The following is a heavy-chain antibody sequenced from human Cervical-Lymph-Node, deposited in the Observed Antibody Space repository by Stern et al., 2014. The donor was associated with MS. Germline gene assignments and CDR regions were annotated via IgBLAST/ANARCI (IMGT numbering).Heavy chain of an antibody. J-gene: IGHJ4*02. CDR1: GFSLSTSGVG. CDR2: INWDDDK. V-gene: IGHV2-5*02. Sequence: ESGPTLVKPTQTLTLTCTFSGFSLSTSGVGVGWIRQPPGKALEWLALINWDDDKRYSPSLESRLTITKDTSKNLVFLTMTNMDPVDTATYYCAHLTTATALDYWGQGTLVTVSS. D-gene: IGHD1-1*01. CDR3: AHLTTATALDY.